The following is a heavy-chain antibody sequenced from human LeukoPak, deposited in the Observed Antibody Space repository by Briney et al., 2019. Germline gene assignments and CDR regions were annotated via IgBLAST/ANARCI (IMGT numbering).Heavy chain of an antibody. CDR1: GYSFTSYW. Sequence: GESLKISCKGSGYSFTSYWIGWVRQMPGKGLEWMGIIYPGDSDTRYSPSFQGQVTISADKPISTAYLQWSSLKASDTAMYYCARLIVEMATISLIDYWGQGTLVTVSS. J-gene: IGHJ4*02. CDR3: ARLIVEMATISLIDY. V-gene: IGHV5-51*01. D-gene: IGHD5-24*01. CDR2: IYPGDSDT.